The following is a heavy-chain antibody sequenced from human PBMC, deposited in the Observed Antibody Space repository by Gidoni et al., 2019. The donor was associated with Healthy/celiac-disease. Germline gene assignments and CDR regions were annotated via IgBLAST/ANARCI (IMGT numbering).Heavy chain of an antibody. Sequence: QVQLVESGGGVVQPGRSLRLSCAAPGFTFSSYGMHWVRRAPGKGLGWVAVISYDGSNKYYADSVKGRFTISRDNSKNTLYLQMNSLRAEDTAVYYCAKGTGCSSTSCYPQIDYWGQGTLVTVSS. D-gene: IGHD2-2*01. V-gene: IGHV3-30*18. J-gene: IGHJ4*02. CDR2: ISYDGSNK. CDR3: AKGTGCSSTSCYPQIDY. CDR1: GFTFSSYG.